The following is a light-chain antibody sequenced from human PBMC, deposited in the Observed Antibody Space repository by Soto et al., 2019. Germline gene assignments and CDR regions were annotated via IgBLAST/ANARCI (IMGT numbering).Light chain of an antibody. J-gene: IGLJ2*01. Sequence: QSVLTQPPSASGTPGQGVTISCSGGTSNIGVNYVYRYQQYPRTAPKLLIYKNFQRPSGVPDRFSASKSGTSASLAISGLRSEDEADYYCVTWDDSLYGVLFGGGTKLTVL. CDR3: VTWDDSLYGVL. CDR1: TSNIGVNY. V-gene: IGLV1-47*01. CDR2: KNF.